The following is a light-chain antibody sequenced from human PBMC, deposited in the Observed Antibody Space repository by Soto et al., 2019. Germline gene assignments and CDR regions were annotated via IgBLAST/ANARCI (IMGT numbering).Light chain of an antibody. Sequence: DIVMTQSPLSLPVTPGEPASISCRSSQSLLHSNGYNYLDWYLQKPGQSPQLVIYLGSNRASGVPDRFSGSGSGTDFTLSISRVEAEDVGVYYCMQALQTPLYTFGQGTKLEIK. J-gene: IGKJ2*01. CDR2: LGS. CDR3: MQALQTPLYT. V-gene: IGKV2-28*01. CDR1: QSLLHSNGYNY.